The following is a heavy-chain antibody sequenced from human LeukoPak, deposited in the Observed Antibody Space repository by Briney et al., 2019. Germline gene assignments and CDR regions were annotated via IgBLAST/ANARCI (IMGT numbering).Heavy chain of an antibody. CDR3: AIFPRGVTAAGAYY. V-gene: IGHV1-69*04. CDR2: IIPILGIA. CDR1: GGTFSSYA. D-gene: IGHD6-13*01. J-gene: IGHJ4*02. Sequence: SVKVSCKASGGTFSSYAISWVRQAPRQGLEWMGRIIPILGIANYAQKFQGRVTITADKSTSTAYMELSSLRSEDTAVYYCAIFPRGVTAAGAYYWGQGTLVTVSS.